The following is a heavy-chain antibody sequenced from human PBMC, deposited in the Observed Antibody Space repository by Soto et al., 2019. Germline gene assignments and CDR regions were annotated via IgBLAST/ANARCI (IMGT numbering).Heavy chain of an antibody. CDR3: AKVGGQVHYYGMDV. V-gene: IGHV3-33*06. J-gene: IGHJ6*02. D-gene: IGHD2-15*01. CDR1: GLTFRSCG. CDR2: IWYNGTTT. Sequence: PGGSLRLSCAVSGLTFRSCGMHWVRQAPGKGLEWVSVIWYNGTTTYYADSVKGRFTISRDNSRNTLYLQMNSLRAEDTAVYYCAKVGGQVHYYGMDVWGQGTTVTVSS.